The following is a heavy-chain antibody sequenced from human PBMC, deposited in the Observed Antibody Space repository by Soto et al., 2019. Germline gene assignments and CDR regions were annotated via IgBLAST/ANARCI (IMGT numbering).Heavy chain of an antibody. V-gene: IGHV4-31*03. CDR2: IYYSGST. Sequence: QVQLQESGPGLVKPSQTLSLTCTVSGGSISSGGYYWSWIRQHPGKGLEWIGYIYYSGSTYYNPSLKSRVTISVDTSKNQFSLKLSSVTAADTAVYYCARRSRLYYYYGMDVWGHGTTVTVSS. J-gene: IGHJ6*02. CDR3: ARRSRLYYYYGMDV. CDR1: GGSISSGGYY.